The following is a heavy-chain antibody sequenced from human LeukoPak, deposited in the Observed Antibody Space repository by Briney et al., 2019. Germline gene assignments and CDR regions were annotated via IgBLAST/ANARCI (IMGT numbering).Heavy chain of an antibody. CDR3: GRDWDGVVGNAIDI. J-gene: IGHJ3*02. CDR1: GVSITRGDRY. D-gene: IGHD2-15*01. V-gene: IGHV4-31*03. CDR2: IYYSGIT. Sequence: PSVTLSLTCTVYGVSITRGDRYWSWIRQHPGKGLEWIGYIYYSGITHYNPSLKSRATISVDTSKNQFSLKLSSVAAADTAVYYCGRDWDGVVGNAIDIWGRGTTVIVSS.